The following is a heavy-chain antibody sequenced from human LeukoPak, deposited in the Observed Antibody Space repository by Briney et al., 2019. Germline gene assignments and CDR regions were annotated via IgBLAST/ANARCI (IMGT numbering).Heavy chain of an antibody. CDR3: ARDKLTMIVLAHFDY. D-gene: IGHD3-22*01. CDR1: GGTFSSYA. J-gene: IGHJ4*02. CDR2: IIPILGIA. Sequence: SVTLSCKASGGTFSSYAISWVRRAPGQGLEWMGRIIPILGIANYAQKFQGRVTITADKSTSTAYMELSSLRSEDTAVYYCARDKLTMIVLAHFDYWGQGTLVTVSS. V-gene: IGHV1-69*04.